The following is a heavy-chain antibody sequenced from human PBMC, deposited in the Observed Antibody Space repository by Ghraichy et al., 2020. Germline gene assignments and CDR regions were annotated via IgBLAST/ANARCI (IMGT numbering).Heavy chain of an antibody. CDR2: ITSSGRTI. Sequence: SCVGSGFTFSSYSMNWVHQSPEKGLEWVSYITSSGRTISYADSVKGRFTISRDNAQNSLYLQMNSLRDDDTGVYYCARASRVVRFYYYDGMDVWGQGTTVTVSS. V-gene: IGHV3-48*02. CDR3: ARASRVVRFYYYDGMDV. D-gene: IGHD4-23*01. J-gene: IGHJ6*02. CDR1: GFTFSSYS.